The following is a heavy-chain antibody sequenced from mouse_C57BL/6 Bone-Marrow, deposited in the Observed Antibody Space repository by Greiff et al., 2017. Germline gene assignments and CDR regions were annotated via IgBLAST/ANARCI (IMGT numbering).Heavy chain of an antibody. Sequence: VQLQQSGAELARPGASVKMSCKASGYTFTIYTMPWVTQRPGQGLEWIGYINPSSGYTKYNQKFKDKATLTADKSSSTTYMQLISLTSKDSAVYYCARGGGMDYWGQGTSVTVSS. CDR2: INPSSGYT. CDR1: GYTFTIYT. J-gene: IGHJ4*01. CDR3: ARGGGMDY. V-gene: IGHV1-4*01.